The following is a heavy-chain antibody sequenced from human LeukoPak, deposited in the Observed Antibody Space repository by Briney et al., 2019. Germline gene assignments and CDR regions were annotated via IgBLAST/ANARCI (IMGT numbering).Heavy chain of an antibody. CDR3: AKDGADVYGRAFDY. CDR2: IHASGTT. Sequence: SETLSLTCNVSGGSISSYFWTWIRQPAGKGLEWIGRIHASGTTNYNSSLKSRVSMSVDTSKNQFSLKLTSVTAADTAVYFRAKDGADVYGRAFDYWGQGTLV. D-gene: IGHD3-10*01. V-gene: IGHV4-4*07. J-gene: IGHJ4*02. CDR1: GGSISSYF.